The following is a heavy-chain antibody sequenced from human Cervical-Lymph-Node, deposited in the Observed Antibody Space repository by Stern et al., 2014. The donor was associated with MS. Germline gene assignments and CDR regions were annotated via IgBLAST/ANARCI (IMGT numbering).Heavy chain of an antibody. V-gene: IGHV3-33*01. D-gene: IGHD2/OR15-2a*01. CDR3: ATSTASDAFDI. CDR1: GLTFSTSV. CDR2: VWNDGSKE. Sequence: VQLVVSGGGVVQPVRSLRLSCVAAGLTFSTSVMHCVRQALGKGLARVAVVWNDGSKEHFTESVKGRFSTSRDTAKNTLHLQMSSLRAEDTAVYFCATSTASDAFDIWGQGTLVTVSS. J-gene: IGHJ3*02.